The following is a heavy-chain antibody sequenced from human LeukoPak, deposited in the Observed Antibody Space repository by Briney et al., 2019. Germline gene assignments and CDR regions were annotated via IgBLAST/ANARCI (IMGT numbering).Heavy chain of an antibody. CDR3: ARSFLSIAAAATDY. V-gene: IGHV3-21*01. CDR1: GFTLSSYS. J-gene: IGHJ4*02. Sequence: PGGSLRLSCAASGFTLSSYSMNWVRQAPGKGLEWVSSISSSSSYIYYADSVKGRFTISRDNAKNSLYLQMNSLRAEDTAVYYCARSFLSIAAAATDYWGQGTLVTVSS. D-gene: IGHD6-13*01. CDR2: ISSSSSYI.